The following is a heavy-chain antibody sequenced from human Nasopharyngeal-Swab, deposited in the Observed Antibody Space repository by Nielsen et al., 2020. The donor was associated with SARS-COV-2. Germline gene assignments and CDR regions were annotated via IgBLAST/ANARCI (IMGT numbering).Heavy chain of an antibody. D-gene: IGHD6-19*01. Sequence: ASVKVSCKASGYTFTSYAMHWVRQAPGQGLEWMGWINAGNGNTKYSQKFQGRVTITRDTSASTAYMELSSLRSEDTAAYYCARVEAGYSSGGPYYYYGMDVWGQGTTVTVSS. J-gene: IGHJ6*02. CDR2: INAGNGNT. V-gene: IGHV1-3*01. CDR3: ARVEAGYSSGGPYYYYGMDV. CDR1: GYTFTSYA.